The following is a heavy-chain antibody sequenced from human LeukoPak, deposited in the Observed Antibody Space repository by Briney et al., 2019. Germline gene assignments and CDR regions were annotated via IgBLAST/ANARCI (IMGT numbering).Heavy chain of an antibody. V-gene: IGHV1-46*01. Sequence: GASVKVSCKASGYTFTSYYMHWVRQAPGQGLEWMGISNPSGGSTSYAQKFQGRVTMTRDTSISTAYMELSRLRSDDTAVYYCARDGESIAARPTYYYYMDVWGKGTTVTVSS. D-gene: IGHD6-6*01. CDR3: ARDGESIAARPTYYYYMDV. CDR1: GYTFTSYY. J-gene: IGHJ6*03. CDR2: SNPSGGST.